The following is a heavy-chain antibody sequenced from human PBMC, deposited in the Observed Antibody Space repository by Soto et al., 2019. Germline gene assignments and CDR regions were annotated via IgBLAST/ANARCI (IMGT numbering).Heavy chain of an antibody. Sequence: EVQLLESGGGLVQPGGSLRLSCAASGFTFRIYAMSWVRQVPGKGLEWVSTISDSADSAYYADSVKGRFTISRDNSENTLYLKMNSQKAEATAVYYCAKPSGGKMGDALDLWGKGTPVPVPS. CDR1: GFTFRIYA. J-gene: IGHJ6*04. D-gene: IGHD3-16*01. CDR2: ISDSADSA. V-gene: IGHV3-23*01. CDR3: AKPSGGKMGDALDL.